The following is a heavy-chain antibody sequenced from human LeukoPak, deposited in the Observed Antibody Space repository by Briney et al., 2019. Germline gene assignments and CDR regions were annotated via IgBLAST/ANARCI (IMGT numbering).Heavy chain of an antibody. Sequence: PGGSLRLSCAASGFTLSNYWMSWVRQAPGKGLEWVSDVSGSGSRTYYADSVKGRFTISRDNSKNTLYLQMDSLRVDDSAVYYCAKDHDGYEMWGQGTMVTVSS. CDR2: VSGSGSRT. J-gene: IGHJ3*02. CDR1: GFTLSNYW. V-gene: IGHV3-23*01. CDR3: AKDHDGYEM.